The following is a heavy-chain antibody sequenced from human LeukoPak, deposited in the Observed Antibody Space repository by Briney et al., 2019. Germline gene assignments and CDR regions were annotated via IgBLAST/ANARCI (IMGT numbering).Heavy chain of an antibody. Sequence: GGSLRLSCAASGFTVSSNYMSWVRQAPGKGLEWVSVIYSGGSTYYADSVKGRFTISRDNSKNTLYLQMNSLRAEDTAVYYCARGLHSSGWYLDYWGQGTLVTVSS. CDR1: GFTVSSNY. CDR2: IYSGGST. J-gene: IGHJ4*02. V-gene: IGHV3-53*01. D-gene: IGHD6-19*01. CDR3: ARGLHSSGWYLDY.